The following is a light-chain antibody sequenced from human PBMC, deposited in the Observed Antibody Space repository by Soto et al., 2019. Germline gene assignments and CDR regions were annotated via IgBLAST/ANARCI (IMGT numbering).Light chain of an antibody. V-gene: IGLV1-47*01. CDR1: SSNIGSNY. J-gene: IGLJ3*02. Sequence: QSVLTQPPSASGTPGQRVTISCSGSSSNIGSNYVYWYHQLPGTAPKLVIYRNNQRPSGVPDQFSGSKSGTSASLAISGLRSADEADYYCAAWDDSLSGPVFGGGTKLTVL. CDR3: AAWDDSLSGPV. CDR2: RNN.